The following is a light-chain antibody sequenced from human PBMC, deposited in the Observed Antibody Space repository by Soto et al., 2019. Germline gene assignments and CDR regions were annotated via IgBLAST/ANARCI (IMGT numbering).Light chain of an antibody. CDR3: SSYTSSSTLV. CDR1: SSDVGGYKY. V-gene: IGLV2-14*01. CDR2: EVG. J-gene: IGLJ3*02. Sequence: QSALTQPASVSGSPGQSITISCSGTSSDVGGYKYVSWHQQHPGKAPKLMIYEVGNRPSGVSQRFSGSKSGNTASLTIFGLQAEDEADYYCSSYTSSSTLVFGGGTKLTVL.